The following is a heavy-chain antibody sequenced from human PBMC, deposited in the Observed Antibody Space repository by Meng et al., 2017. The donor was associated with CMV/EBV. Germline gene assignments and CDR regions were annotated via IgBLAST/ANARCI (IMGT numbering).Heavy chain of an antibody. CDR2: IYYSGST. CDR3: ARVLGSGVRATGVDY. D-gene: IGHD1-26*01. V-gene: IGHV4-61*01. Sequence: GGSVSSGSYYWSWIRQPPGKGLEWIGYIYYSGSTNYNPSLKSRVTISVDTSKNQFSLKLSSVTAADTAVYYCARVLGSGVRATGVDYWGQGTLVTVS. J-gene: IGHJ4*02. CDR1: GGSVSSGSYY.